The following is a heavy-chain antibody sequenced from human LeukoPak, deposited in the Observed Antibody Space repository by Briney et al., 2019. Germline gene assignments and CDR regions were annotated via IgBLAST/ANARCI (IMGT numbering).Heavy chain of an antibody. Sequence: GGSLRLSCAASGFTFSSYAMSWVRQAPGKGLEWVSGISGSGGSIFYADSVKGRFTISRGTSKNTLYLQMNSLRADDTAVYYCAKEAVIAVTAPGYFDYWGQGTLVTVSS. V-gene: IGHV3-23*01. J-gene: IGHJ4*02. D-gene: IGHD6-19*01. CDR3: AKEAVIAVTAPGYFDY. CDR1: GFTFSSYA. CDR2: ISGSGGSI.